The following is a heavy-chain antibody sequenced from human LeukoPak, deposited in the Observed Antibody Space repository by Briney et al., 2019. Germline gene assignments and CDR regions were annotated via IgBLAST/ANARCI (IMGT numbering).Heavy chain of an antibody. CDR2: ISSSISTV. Sequence: PGGSLRLSCAASGFTFSTYSMNWVRQAPGKGLEWVSYISSSISTVYYAGSVRGRFTISRDNAKNSLYLQMNSLRDEDTAVYYCARGCSPGTCSPFDYWGQGTLVTVSS. V-gene: IGHV3-48*02. CDR1: GFTFSTYS. J-gene: IGHJ4*02. D-gene: IGHD2-15*01. CDR3: ARGCSPGTCSPFDY.